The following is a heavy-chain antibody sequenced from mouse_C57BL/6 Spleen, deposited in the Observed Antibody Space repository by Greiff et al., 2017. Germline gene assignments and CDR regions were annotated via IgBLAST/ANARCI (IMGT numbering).Heavy chain of an antibody. J-gene: IGHJ4*01. V-gene: IGHV1-54*01. CDR3: ARKPRGYAMDY. D-gene: IGHD6-1*01. Sequence: QVQLQQSGAELVRPGTSVKVSCKASGYAFTNYLIEWVKQRPGQGLEWIGVINPGSGGTNYNEKFKGKATMTADKSSSTAYMQLSSLTSEDSAVYFCARKPRGYAMDYWGQGTSVTVSS. CDR2: INPGSGGT. CDR1: GYAFTNYL.